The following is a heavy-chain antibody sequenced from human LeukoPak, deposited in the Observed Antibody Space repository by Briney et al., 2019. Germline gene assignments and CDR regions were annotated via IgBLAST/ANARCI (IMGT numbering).Heavy chain of an antibody. CDR2: ISYDGSNK. CDR3: AKGSDYPDN. CDR1: GFTFSSYG. V-gene: IGHV3-30*18. J-gene: IGHJ4*02. Sequence: GGSLRLSCAASGFTFSSYGMHWVRQAPGKGLEWVAVISYDGSNKYYADSAKGRLTISRDNSKNTLYLQMNSLRAEDTCVYYCAKGSDYPDNWGQGTLVTVSS.